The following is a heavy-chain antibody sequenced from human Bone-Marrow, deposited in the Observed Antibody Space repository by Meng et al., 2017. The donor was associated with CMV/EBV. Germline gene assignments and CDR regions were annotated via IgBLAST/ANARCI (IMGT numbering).Heavy chain of an antibody. Sequence: GEALKTSWAASGFTFSSYSMNWVRQAPGKGLEWVSSISSSSSYIYYADSVKGRFTISRDNAKNSLYLQMNSLRAEDTAVYYCARGYCSSTSRYFWVDVWGQGTTVTVSS. CDR3: ARGYCSSTSRYFWVDV. V-gene: IGHV3-21*01. CDR1: GFTFSSYS. D-gene: IGHD2-2*01. J-gene: IGHJ6*02. CDR2: ISSSSSYI.